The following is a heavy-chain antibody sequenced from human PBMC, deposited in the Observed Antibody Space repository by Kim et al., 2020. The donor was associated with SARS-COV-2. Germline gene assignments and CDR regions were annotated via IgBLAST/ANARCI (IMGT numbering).Heavy chain of an antibody. CDR2: IYYTGNT. D-gene: IGHD2-2*01. Sequence: SETLSLTCSVYGGSLSSSAYYWGWVRQSPGKGLEWIATIYYTGNTYYNPSLKSRVTISVDTSKTHFSLKLDSLTAADTAVYYCVRQGCSSTTCYYYYYY. CDR1: GGSLSSSAYY. CDR3: VRQGCSSTTCYYYYYY. J-gene: IGHJ6*03. V-gene: IGHV4-39*01.